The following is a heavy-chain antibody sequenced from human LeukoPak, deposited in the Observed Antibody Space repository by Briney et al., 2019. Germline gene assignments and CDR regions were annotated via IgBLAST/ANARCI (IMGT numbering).Heavy chain of an antibody. CDR2: VSGDGSQT. CDR1: GFAFRDYA. V-gene: IGHV3-23*01. Sequence: GGSLRLSCAASGFAFRDYAMSWVRQVTGEALEWVATVSGDGSQTYDSVSLKGRFTISRDNAKNSLYLQMNSLRAEDTAVYYCARVVWQQLSGGFDPWGQGTLVTVSS. J-gene: IGHJ5*02. D-gene: IGHD6-13*01. CDR3: ARVVWQQLSGGFDP.